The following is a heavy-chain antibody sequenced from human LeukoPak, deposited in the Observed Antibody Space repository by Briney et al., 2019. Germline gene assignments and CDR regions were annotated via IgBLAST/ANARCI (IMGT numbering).Heavy chain of an antibody. J-gene: IGHJ4*02. V-gene: IGHV3-30*18. Sequence: GRSLRLSCAASGFSFSSYGMHWVRQAPGKGLEWVAVISYDGNKEYYADSVKGRFTISRDNSKNTLYLQMNSLRAEDTAVYYCAKPPYGSGSYPYYFDYWGQGTLVTVSS. CDR2: ISYDGNKE. D-gene: IGHD3-10*01. CDR3: AKPPYGSGSYPYYFDY. CDR1: GFSFSSYG.